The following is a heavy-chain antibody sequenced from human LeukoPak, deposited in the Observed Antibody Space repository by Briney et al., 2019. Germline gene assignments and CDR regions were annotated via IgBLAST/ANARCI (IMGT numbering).Heavy chain of an antibody. CDR2: INPNSGGI. D-gene: IGHD6-13*01. Sequence: ASVKVSCKASGYTFTGYYMHWVRQAPGQGLEWMGWINPNSGGINYAQKFQGRVTMTRDTSISTAYMELSRLRSDDTAVYYCARGRIAAAGTIIRFDPWGQGTLVTVSS. J-gene: IGHJ5*02. CDR1: GYTFTGYY. CDR3: ARGRIAAAGTIIRFDP. V-gene: IGHV1-2*02.